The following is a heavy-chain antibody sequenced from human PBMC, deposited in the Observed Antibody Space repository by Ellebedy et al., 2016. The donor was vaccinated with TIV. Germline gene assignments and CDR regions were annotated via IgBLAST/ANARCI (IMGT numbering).Heavy chain of an antibody. CDR1: GYTLSDHD. D-gene: IGHD3-16*01. CDR2: FSPKNDNR. Sequence: AASVKVSYKASGYTLSDHDITWVRQASGQGLEWLGWFSPKNDNRTYSAPKFHGRVTMTSNTSIDTAYMVLSNLRSDDTAIYDCARGGARAEKTWLAPWGQGTLVTVSS. CDR3: ARGGARAEKTWLAP. J-gene: IGHJ5*02. V-gene: IGHV1-8*02.